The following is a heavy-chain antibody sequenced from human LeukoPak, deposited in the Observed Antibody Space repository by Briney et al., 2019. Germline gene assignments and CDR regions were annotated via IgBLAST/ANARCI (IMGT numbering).Heavy chain of an antibody. D-gene: IGHD3-3*01. Sequence: ASVKVSCKASGYTFSSYGFSWVRQAPGQGLEWMGWIRAENGNTNYAQKVQGRVTMNTDTSTSTAYMQLWGLTSDDTAVYYCARVPARNDFWSGYSGYFDYWGQGTLVTVSS. CDR2: IRAENGNT. J-gene: IGHJ4*02. CDR1: GYTFSSYG. CDR3: ARVPARNDFWSGYSGYFDY. V-gene: IGHV1-18*01.